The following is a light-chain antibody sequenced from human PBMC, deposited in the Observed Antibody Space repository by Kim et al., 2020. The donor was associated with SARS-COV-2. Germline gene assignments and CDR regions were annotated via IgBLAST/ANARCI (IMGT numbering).Light chain of an antibody. CDR1: QNITSY. CDR3: QQRSNWPPLT. CDR2: DAS. Sequence: EIVLPQSPATLSSSPGERATLSCRASQNITSYLAWYQQKPGQAPRLLIFDASQRATGIPARFSGSGSGTDFTLTISRLEPEDVAVYYCQQRSNWPPLTFGQGTRVEI. J-gene: IGKJ5*01. V-gene: IGKV3-11*01.